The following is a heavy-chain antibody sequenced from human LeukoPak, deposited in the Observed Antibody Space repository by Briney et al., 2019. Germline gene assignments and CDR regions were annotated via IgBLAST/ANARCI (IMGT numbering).Heavy chain of an antibody. CDR1: GHTLTELS. Sequence: ASVKVSCKVSGHTLTELSMHWVRQAPGQGLEWMGIINPSGGSTSYAQKFQGRVTMTRDTSTSTVYMELGSLRSEDTAVYYCARGLGNYQKKNWFDPWGQGTLVTVSS. D-gene: IGHD4-11*01. J-gene: IGHJ5*02. CDR2: INPSGGST. CDR3: ARGLGNYQKKNWFDP. V-gene: IGHV1-46*01.